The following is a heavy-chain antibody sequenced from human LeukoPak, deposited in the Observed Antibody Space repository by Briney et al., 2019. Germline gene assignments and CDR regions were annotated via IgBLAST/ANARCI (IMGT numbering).Heavy chain of an antibody. V-gene: IGHV3-33*01. CDR3: ARANRGPAAGGGDWFDP. CDR1: GFAFSSYG. J-gene: IGHJ5*02. D-gene: IGHD6-13*01. Sequence: PGGSLRLSCAASGFAFSSYGMHWVRQAPGKGLEWVAVIWYDGSNKYYADSVKGRFTISRDNSKNTLYLQMNSLRAEDTAVYYCARANRGPAAGGGDWFDPWGQGTLVTVSS. CDR2: IWYDGSNK.